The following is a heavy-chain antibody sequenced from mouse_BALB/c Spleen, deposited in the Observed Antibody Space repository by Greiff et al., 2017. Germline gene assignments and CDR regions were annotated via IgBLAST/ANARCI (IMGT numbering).Heavy chain of an antibody. CDR3: ARVYGNLDY. CDR2: ISSGGST. V-gene: IGHV5-6-5*01. CDR1: GFTFSSYA. J-gene: IGHJ2*01. Sequence: EVQGVESGGGLVKPGGSLKLSCAASGFTFSSYAMSWVRQTPEKRLEWVASISSGGSTYYPDSVKGRFTISRDNARNILYLQMSSLRSEDTAMYYCARVYGNLDYWGQGTTLTVSS. D-gene: IGHD2-1*01.